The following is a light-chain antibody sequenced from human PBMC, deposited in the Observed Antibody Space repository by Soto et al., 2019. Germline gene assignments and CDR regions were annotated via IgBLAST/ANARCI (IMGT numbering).Light chain of an antibody. CDR2: DVT. CDR3: SSYTGTSTQV. Sequence: QSALTQPASVSGSPGQSITISCTGSSSDVGHYDYVSWFQQHPGRAPTLLIYDVTYRPSGVSNRFSGAKSGSTVSLTISGLRTEDEANYYCSSYTGTSTQVFGTGTKLTVL. V-gene: IGLV2-14*03. CDR1: SSDVGHYDY. J-gene: IGLJ1*01.